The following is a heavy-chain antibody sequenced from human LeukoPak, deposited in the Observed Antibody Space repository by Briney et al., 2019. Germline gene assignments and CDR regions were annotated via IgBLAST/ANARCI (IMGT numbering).Heavy chain of an antibody. V-gene: IGHV3-23*01. J-gene: IGHJ4*02. Sequence: GGSLRLSCAASEFDFSSHAMTWVRQAPGKGLEWVSAISISGSKTYYADSVKGRFTISRDDSKNTLYLQMNSLRAEDTAVYYCANEIRPNDYWGQGTQVTVSS. CDR2: ISISGSKT. CDR3: ANEIRPNDY. D-gene: IGHD4-17*01. CDR1: EFDFSSHA.